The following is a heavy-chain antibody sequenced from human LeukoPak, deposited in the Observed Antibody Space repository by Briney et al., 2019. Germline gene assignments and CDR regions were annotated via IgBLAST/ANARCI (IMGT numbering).Heavy chain of an antibody. D-gene: IGHD6-13*01. Sequence: GGSLRLSCAASGFSFRSYGMHWVRQAPGKGLEWVAIISYDGSNEQYADSLKGRFIISRDNSKNTLYLQMNSLRAEDTAVYYCAKEGAAAGTFDYWGQGTLVTVSS. V-gene: IGHV3-30*18. CDR1: GFSFRSYG. CDR3: AKEGAAAGTFDY. CDR2: ISYDGSNE. J-gene: IGHJ4*02.